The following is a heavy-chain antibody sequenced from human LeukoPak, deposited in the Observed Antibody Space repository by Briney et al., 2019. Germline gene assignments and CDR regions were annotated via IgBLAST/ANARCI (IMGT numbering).Heavy chain of an antibody. Sequence: PSETLSLTCAVYGGSFSGYYWSWIRQPPGKGLEWIGEINHSGSTNYNPSLKSRVTISVDTSKNQFSLKLSSVTAADTAVYYCAREGLGGFDVWGQGTTVTVSS. D-gene: IGHD3/OR15-3a*01. V-gene: IGHV4-34*01. J-gene: IGHJ6*02. CDR1: GGSFSGYY. CDR3: AREGLGGFDV. CDR2: INHSGST.